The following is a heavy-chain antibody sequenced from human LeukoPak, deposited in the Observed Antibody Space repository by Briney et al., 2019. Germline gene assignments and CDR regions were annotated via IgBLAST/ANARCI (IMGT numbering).Heavy chain of an antibody. CDR2: INSDGSTS. V-gene: IGHV3-74*01. CDR3: ARAFRSGWYLTPGY. J-gene: IGHJ4*02. D-gene: IGHD6-19*01. Sequence: GGSLRLSCAASGFTSSSYWMHWVRQAPGKGLVWVSHINSDGSTSSYADSVKGRFTISRDNAKNTLYLQMNSLRAEDTAVYYCARAFRSGWYLTPGYWGQGTLVTVSS. CDR1: GFTSSSYW.